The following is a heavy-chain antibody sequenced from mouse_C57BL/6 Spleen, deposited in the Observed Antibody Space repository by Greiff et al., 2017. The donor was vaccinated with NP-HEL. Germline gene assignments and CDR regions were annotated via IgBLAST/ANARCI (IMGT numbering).Heavy chain of an antibody. Sequence: EVMLVESGEGLVKPGGSLKLSCAASGFTFSSYAMSWVRQTPEKRLEWVAYISSGGDYIYYADTVKGRFTISRDNARNTLYLQMSSLKSEDTAMYYCTRVITTVDFDYWGQGTTLTVSS. D-gene: IGHD1-1*01. V-gene: IGHV5-9-1*02. J-gene: IGHJ2*01. CDR1: GFTFSSYA. CDR3: TRVITTVDFDY. CDR2: ISSGGDYI.